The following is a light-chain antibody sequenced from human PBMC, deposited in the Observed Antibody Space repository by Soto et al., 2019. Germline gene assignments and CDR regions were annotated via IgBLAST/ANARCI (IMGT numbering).Light chain of an antibody. CDR1: QSVSSY. V-gene: IGKV3-11*01. CDR2: DAS. CDR3: QQRSNSPIT. Sequence: EMVLTQSPATLSLSPGERATLSCRASQSVSSYLACYQQKPCQAPRLLIYDASNRATSIPARFSGSGSGTHFTLTISILEPEAFAVYYCQQRSNSPITFGPRTKLDIK. J-gene: IGKJ3*01.